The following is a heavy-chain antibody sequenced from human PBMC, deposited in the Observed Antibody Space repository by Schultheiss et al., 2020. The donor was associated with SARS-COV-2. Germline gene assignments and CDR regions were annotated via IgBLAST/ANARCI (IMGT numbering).Heavy chain of an antibody. V-gene: IGHV1-69*13. CDR3: AELITIFGVAPGGMDV. Sequence: SVKVSCKASGGTFNTYTIGWVRQAPGQGLEWMGGFDPEDGETIYAQKFQGRVTITADESTSTAYMELSSLRSEDTAVYYCAELITIFGVAPGGMDVWGQGTTVTVSS. CDR1: GGTFNTYT. D-gene: IGHD3-3*01. CDR2: FDPEDGET. J-gene: IGHJ6*02.